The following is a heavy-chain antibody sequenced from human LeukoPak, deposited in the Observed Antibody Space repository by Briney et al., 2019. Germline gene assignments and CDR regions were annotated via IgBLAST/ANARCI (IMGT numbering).Heavy chain of an antibody. Sequence: RASVKVSCKASGYTFTNYGINWVRQATGQGLEWMGYMSPNSGNTGYAQKFQGRVTMTRNTSINTAYMELSSLRSEDTAVYYCARGMTQCMDVWGKGTSVTVSS. J-gene: IGHJ6*03. CDR3: ARGMTQCMDV. CDR2: MSPNSGNT. CDR1: GYTFTNYG. D-gene: IGHD3-16*01. V-gene: IGHV1-8*02.